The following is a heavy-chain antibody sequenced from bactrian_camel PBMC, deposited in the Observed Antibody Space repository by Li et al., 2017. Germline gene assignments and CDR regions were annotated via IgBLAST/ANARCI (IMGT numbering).Heavy chain of an antibody. Sequence: HVQLVESGGESVQAGGSLKLSCAISRATFSSYCMAWFRQAPGEEREGVAVITRIHGGTEYADSVKGRFTISQDNAKNTVFLQMNALKPEDTAMYYCAADYAPIGCRVGRTPQPDDYNIWGQGTQVTVS. V-gene: IGHV3-3*01. J-gene: IGHJ4*01. CDR2: ITRIHGGT. CDR1: RATFSSYC. CDR3: AADYAPIGCRVGRTPQPDDYNI. D-gene: IGHD5*01.